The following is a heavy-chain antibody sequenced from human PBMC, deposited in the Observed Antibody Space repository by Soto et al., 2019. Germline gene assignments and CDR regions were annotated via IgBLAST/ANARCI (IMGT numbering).Heavy chain of an antibody. D-gene: IGHD3-10*01. CDR1: GFTFSSYA. CDR3: AKDLRATMVRGVPVPYFDY. J-gene: IGHJ4*02. CDR2: ISGSGGST. V-gene: IGHV3-23*01. Sequence: GGSLRLSCAASGFTFSSYAMSWVRQAPGKGLEWVSAISGSGGSTYYADSVKGRFTISRDNSKNTLYLQMNSLRAEDTAVYYCAKDLRATMVRGVPVPYFDYWGQGTLVTVSS.